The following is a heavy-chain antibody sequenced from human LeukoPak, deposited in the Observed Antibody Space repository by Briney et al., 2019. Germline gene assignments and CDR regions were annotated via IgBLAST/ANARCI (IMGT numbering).Heavy chain of an antibody. CDR1: GFTFSSYS. CDR3: ARGGSSRRESDY. J-gene: IGHJ4*02. D-gene: IGHD6-13*01. V-gene: IGHV3-21*01. Sequence: PGGSLRFSCAASGFTFSSYSMNWVRQAPGKGLEWVSSISSSSSYIYYADSVKGRFTISRDNAKNSLYLQMNSLRAEDTAVYYCARGGSSRRESDYWGQGTLVTVSS. CDR2: ISSSSSYI.